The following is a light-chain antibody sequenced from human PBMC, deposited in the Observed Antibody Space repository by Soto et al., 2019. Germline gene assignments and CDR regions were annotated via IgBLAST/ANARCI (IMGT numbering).Light chain of an antibody. CDR3: QQYGTSRWT. CDR1: QNVSNSY. V-gene: IGKV3D-20*01. CDR2: DAS. J-gene: IGKJ1*01. Sequence: EIVLTQSPATLSLSPGERATLSCGASQNVSNSYLAWYQQKPGLAPRLLIYDASSRAIGIPDRFSGSGSGADFTLTISRLEPEDFGVYYCQQYGTSRWTFGQGTKVEIK.